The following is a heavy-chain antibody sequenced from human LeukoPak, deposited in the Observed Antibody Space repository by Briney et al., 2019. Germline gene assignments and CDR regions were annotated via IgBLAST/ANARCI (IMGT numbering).Heavy chain of an antibody. CDR3: ARGYDTSGYYLGPPYGI. CDR2: ISPSGNYI. D-gene: IGHD3-22*01. V-gene: IGHV3-21*01. J-gene: IGHJ3*02. Sequence: GGSLRLSCAASGFTVSSNYMSWVRQAPGKGLEWVSSISPSGNYIYYADSLKGRLTISRDNAKNSLFLQMNSLRAEDTAVYYCARGYDTSGYYLGPPYGIWGRGTMVTVSS. CDR1: GFTVSSNY.